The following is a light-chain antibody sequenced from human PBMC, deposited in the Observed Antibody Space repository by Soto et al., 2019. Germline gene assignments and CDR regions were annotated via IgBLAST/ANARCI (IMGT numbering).Light chain of an antibody. CDR2: EVR. CDR1: SSDIGDSNF. Sequence: QSALTQPASVSGSPGQSITISCTGTSSDIGDSNFVSWYQQHPGRAPQLIIYEVRNRPSGISFRFSGSKSGNTASLTISGLQAEDEADYYCSSYTSKSSLIFGGGTKLTVL. V-gene: IGLV2-14*01. J-gene: IGLJ2*01. CDR3: SSYTSKSSLI.